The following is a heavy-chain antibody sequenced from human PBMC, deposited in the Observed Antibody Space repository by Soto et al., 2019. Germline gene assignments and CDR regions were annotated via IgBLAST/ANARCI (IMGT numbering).Heavy chain of an antibody. CDR3: ASSGREVQAIDWFDP. CDR1: GGSISSGDYY. J-gene: IGHJ5*02. D-gene: IGHD1-1*01. V-gene: IGHV4-30-4*01. Sequence: QVQLQESGPGLVKPSQTLSLTCTVSGGSISSGDYYWSWIRQPPGKGLEWIGYIYYSGSTYYNQSLKSRVSLAVNTYKNQFSLKLSAVTAADTAVYFCASSGREVQAIDWFDPWGQGTLVTVSS. CDR2: IYYSGST.